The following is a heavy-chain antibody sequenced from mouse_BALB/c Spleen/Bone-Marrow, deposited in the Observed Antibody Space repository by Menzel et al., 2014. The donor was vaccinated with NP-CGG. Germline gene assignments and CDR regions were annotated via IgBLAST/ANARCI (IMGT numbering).Heavy chain of an antibody. D-gene: IGHD3-2*01. CDR1: GYTFTSYD. V-gene: IGHV1S56*01. CDR2: IYPGDGST. J-gene: IGHJ3*01. CDR3: ARSGDSSGYGFAY. Sequence: QVQLKDSGPELVKPGALVKISCKASGYTFTSYDINWVKQRPGQGLEWIGWIYPGDGSTKYNEKFKGKAALTGDKSSSTAYMQLSSLTSENSAVYFCARSGDSSGYGFAYWGQGTLVTVSA.